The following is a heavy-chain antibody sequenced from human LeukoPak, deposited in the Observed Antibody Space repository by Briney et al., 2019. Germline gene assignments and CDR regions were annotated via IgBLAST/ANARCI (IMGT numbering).Heavy chain of an antibody. CDR3: AKDKPDYDFWSGSVDY. CDR1: GFTFSSYA. D-gene: IGHD3-3*01. J-gene: IGHJ4*02. CDR2: ISGSGGST. V-gene: IGHV3-23*01. Sequence: GGSLRLSCAASGFTFSSYAMSWVRQAPGKGLEWVSTISGSGGSTYYADSVKGRFTISRNNSKNTLYLQMNSLRAEDTAVYYCAKDKPDYDFWSGSVDYWGQGTLVTVSS.